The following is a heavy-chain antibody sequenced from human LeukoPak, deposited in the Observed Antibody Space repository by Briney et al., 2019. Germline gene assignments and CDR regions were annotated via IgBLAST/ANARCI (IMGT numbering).Heavy chain of an antibody. CDR3: ARDLRQWLVPDYYFDY. D-gene: IGHD6-19*01. V-gene: IGHV3-48*01. CDR2: ITSSSSPI. J-gene: IGHJ4*02. CDR1: GFTFSTSI. Sequence: GGSLRLSCAASGFTFSTSIMSWVRQAPGKGLEWVSYITSSSSPIYYADSVKGRFTISRDNAKNSLYLQLNSLRAEDTAVYYCARDLRQWLVPDYYFDYWGQGTLVTVSS.